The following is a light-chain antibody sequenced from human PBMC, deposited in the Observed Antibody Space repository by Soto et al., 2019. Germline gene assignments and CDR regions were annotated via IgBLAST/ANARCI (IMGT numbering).Light chain of an antibody. CDR2: EVS. CDR3: SSYLGSNNLI. Sequence: QSVLTQPPSASGSPGQSVTISCTGTSSDVGGYNYVSWYQQHPGKAPKFMIYEVSKRPSGVPDRFSGSKYGNTASLTVSGLQAEDAADYYRSSYLGSNNLIFGGGTKLTVL. CDR1: SSDVGGYNY. V-gene: IGLV2-8*01. J-gene: IGLJ2*01.